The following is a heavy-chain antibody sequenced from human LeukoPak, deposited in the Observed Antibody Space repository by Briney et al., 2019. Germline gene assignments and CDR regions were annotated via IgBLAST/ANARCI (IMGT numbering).Heavy chain of an antibody. CDR3: ARAGGIGSVDFDH. D-gene: IGHD6-19*01. J-gene: IGHJ4*02. CDR1: GFTFSSYA. V-gene: IGHV3-30*14. Sequence: GGSLRLSCAASGFTFSSYAMHWVRQAPGKGLEWVTVISLDESKKFYADFVKGRLTISRDNSKNTVNLQVNILRDEDTAVYYLARAGGIGSVDFDHWAQGTLAPASS. CDR2: ISLDESKK.